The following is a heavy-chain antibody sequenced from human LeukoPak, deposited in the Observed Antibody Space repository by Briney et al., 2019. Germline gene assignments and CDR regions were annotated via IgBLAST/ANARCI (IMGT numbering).Heavy chain of an antibody. CDR1: GFTVSSNY. CDR3: ARVGPDCSSTSCYDY. J-gene: IGHJ4*02. CDR2: IYSGDNA. V-gene: IGHV3-53*01. Sequence: GGSLRLSCAASGFTVSSNYMSWVRQAPGKGLEWVSVIYSGDNAQYADSVKGRFTISRDNSKNTLYLQMNSLRAEDTAVYYCARVGPDCSSTSCYDYWGQGTLVTVSS. D-gene: IGHD2-2*01.